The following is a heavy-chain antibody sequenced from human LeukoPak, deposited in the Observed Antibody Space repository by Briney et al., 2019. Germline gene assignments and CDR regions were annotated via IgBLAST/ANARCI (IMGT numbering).Heavy chain of an antibody. CDR1: GYTFTSYY. Sequence: ASVKVSCKASGYTFTSYYMHWVRQAPGQGLEWMGIINPSGGSTSYAQKFQGRVTMTRDTSISTAYMELSRLRSDDTAVYYCARDGVYSNYGICWFDPWGQGTLVTVSS. D-gene: IGHD4-11*01. CDR2: INPSGGST. V-gene: IGHV1-46*01. CDR3: ARDGVYSNYGICWFDP. J-gene: IGHJ5*02.